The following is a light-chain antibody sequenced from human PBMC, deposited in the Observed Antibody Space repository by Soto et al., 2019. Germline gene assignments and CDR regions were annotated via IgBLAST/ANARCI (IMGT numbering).Light chain of an antibody. CDR1: QSVRSRY. CDR2: GTS. J-gene: IGKJ1*01. CDR3: HQYGDSPQT. V-gene: IGKV3-20*01. Sequence: EIVLTQSPGTLSLSPGERATLSCRSSQSVRSRYFAWYQQKPGQAPRLISYGTSNRATGIPDRFSGSGSATEFTLTISRLEPEDFDVYYCHQYGDSPQTFGQGTKVDIK.